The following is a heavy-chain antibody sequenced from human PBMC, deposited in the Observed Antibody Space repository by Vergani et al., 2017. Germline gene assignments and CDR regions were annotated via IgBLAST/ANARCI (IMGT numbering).Heavy chain of an antibody. D-gene: IGHD3-22*01. Sequence: QVQLVQSGAEVKKPGASVKVSCKASGYTFTGYYMHWVRQAPGQGLEWMGWINPNSGGTNYAQKFQGRVTMTRDTSISTAYMELSRLRSDDTAVYYCARVVKAYYDSSGYPDWYFDLWGRGTLVTVSS. J-gene: IGHJ2*01. CDR2: INPNSGGT. V-gene: IGHV1-2*02. CDR3: ARVVKAYYDSSGYPDWYFDL. CDR1: GYTFTGYY.